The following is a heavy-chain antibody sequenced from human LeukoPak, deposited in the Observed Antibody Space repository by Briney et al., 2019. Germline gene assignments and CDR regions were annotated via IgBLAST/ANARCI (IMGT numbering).Heavy chain of an antibody. CDR1: GGSISSYY. CDR2: IYYSGST. CDR3: ARDVLAAPGTFDY. Sequence: SETLSLTCTVSGGSISSYYWSWIRQPPGKGLEWIGYIYYSGSTNYNPSLKSRVTISVDTSKNQFSLKLRSVTAADTAVYYCARDVLAAPGTFDYWGQGALVTVSS. V-gene: IGHV4-59*01. D-gene: IGHD6-13*01. J-gene: IGHJ4*02.